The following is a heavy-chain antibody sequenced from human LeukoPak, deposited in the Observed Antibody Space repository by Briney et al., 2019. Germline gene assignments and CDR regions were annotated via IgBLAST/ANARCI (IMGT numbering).Heavy chain of an antibody. Sequence: GGSLRLACAASGFSFSTYAMSWVRQAPGQGLEWVSAISGSSKTYYPDSVKGRFTISRDNSKKTLFLLMNGLRAEDTAVYYCAKERDAKGYFDYWGQGTLVTVSS. CDR2: ISGSSKT. CDR1: GFSFSTYA. J-gene: IGHJ4*02. CDR3: AKERDAKGYFDY. V-gene: IGHV3-23*01.